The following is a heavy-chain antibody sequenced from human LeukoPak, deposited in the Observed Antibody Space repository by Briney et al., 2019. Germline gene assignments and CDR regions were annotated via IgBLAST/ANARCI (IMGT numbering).Heavy chain of an antibody. Sequence: SQTLSLTCVISGDSVSSSSAAWNWIRQSPVRGLERLGKTYYRSKWYTDYALSVKSRISINSDTSKNQFSLQLNSLTPDDTAVYYCARDLEVAVSATKYGMDVWGQGTTVTVS. J-gene: IGHJ6*02. CDR3: ARDLEVAVSATKYGMDV. V-gene: IGHV6-1*01. CDR1: GDSVSSSSAA. D-gene: IGHD6-19*01. CDR2: TYYRSKWYT.